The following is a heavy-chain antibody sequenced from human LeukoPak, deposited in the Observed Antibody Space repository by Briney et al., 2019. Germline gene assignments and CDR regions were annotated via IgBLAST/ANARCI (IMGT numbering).Heavy chain of an antibody. CDR3: ARVSRDYYDSSGYYKLLDY. Sequence: ASVKVSCKASGYTFTGYYMHWVRQAPGQGLEWMGIINPSGGSTSYAQKFQGRVTMTRDTSTSTVYMELSSLRSEDTAVYYCARVSRDYYDSSGYYKLLDYWGQGTLVTVSS. D-gene: IGHD3-22*01. V-gene: IGHV1-46*01. CDR1: GYTFTGYY. CDR2: INPSGGST. J-gene: IGHJ4*02.